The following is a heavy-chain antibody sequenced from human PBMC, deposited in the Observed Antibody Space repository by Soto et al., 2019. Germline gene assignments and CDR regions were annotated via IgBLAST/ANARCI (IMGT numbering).Heavy chain of an antibody. CDR2: IYYSGST. J-gene: IGHJ6*02. D-gene: IGHD4-17*01. Sequence: PSETLSLTCTVSGGSISSGGYYWSWIRQHPGKGLEWIGYIYYSGSTYYNPSLKSRVTISVDTSKNQFSLKLSSVTAADTAVYYCARDRPPESLYGDYPCYYHDVKYVWGRGTTVTGSS. CDR1: GGSISSGGYY. V-gene: IGHV4-31*03. CDR3: ARDRPPESLYGDYPCYYHDVKYV.